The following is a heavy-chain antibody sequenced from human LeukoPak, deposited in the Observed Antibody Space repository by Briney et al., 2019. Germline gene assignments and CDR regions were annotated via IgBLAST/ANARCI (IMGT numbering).Heavy chain of an antibody. D-gene: IGHD3-22*01. Sequence: GGSLRLSCAASGFTFSSYWMHWVRQAPGKGLVWVSRINSDGTSTAYADSVKGRFTISRDHAKNTLYLQMNSLRAEDTAVYYCARGGGYYYFDYWGQGTLVTASS. CDR1: GFTFSSYW. CDR2: INSDGTST. J-gene: IGHJ4*02. CDR3: ARGGGYYYFDY. V-gene: IGHV3-74*01.